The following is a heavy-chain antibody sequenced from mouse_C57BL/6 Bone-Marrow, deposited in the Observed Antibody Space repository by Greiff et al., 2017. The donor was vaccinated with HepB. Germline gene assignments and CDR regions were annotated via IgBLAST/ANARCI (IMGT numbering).Heavy chain of an antibody. V-gene: IGHV1-18*01. Sequence: EVQLQQSGPELVKPGASVKIPCKASGYTFTDYNMDWVKQSHGKSLEWIGDINPNNGGTIYNQKFKGKATLTVDKSSSTAYIELRSLTSEDTAVYYCARISSGYEGFAYWGQGTLVTVSA. CDR1: GYTFTDYN. J-gene: IGHJ3*01. CDR3: ARISSGYEGFAY. CDR2: INPNNGGT. D-gene: IGHD3-2*02.